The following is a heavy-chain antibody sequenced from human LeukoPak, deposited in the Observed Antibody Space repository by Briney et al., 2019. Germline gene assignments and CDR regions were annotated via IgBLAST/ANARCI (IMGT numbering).Heavy chain of an antibody. Sequence: ASVKVSCKASGYTFTTYGISWVRQAPGQGPEWMGWLSTYSGNTHYAQELQGRVTLTTDTSTSTAYMDLRSLRSDDTAVYYCARDGRGHWDTRIWYLGNWFDPWGQGTLVTVSS. D-gene: IGHD6-13*01. CDR3: ARDGRGHWDTRIWYLGNWFDP. J-gene: IGHJ5*02. CDR2: LSTYSGNT. CDR1: GYTFTTYG. V-gene: IGHV1-18*01.